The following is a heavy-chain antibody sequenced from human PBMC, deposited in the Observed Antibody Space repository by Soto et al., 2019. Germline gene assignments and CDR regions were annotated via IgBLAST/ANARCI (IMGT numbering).Heavy chain of an antibody. Sequence: GASVKGSCKASGYNFIKYDIKWGGQATGQGLEWMGRMDPDTANTVYTQTFQGRVTMTRDTSISTAYMELSGLRSQDTAVYYCAVGLDSYGLDVWGQGTTVTVSS. V-gene: IGHV1-8*01. J-gene: IGHJ6*02. CDR2: MDPDTANT. CDR1: GYNFIKYD. CDR3: AVGLDSYGLDV.